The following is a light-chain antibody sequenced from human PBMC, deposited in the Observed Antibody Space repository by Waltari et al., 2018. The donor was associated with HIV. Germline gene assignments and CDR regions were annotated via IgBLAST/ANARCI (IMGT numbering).Light chain of an antibody. V-gene: IGKV3-11*01. CDR2: NAS. Sequence: EIVLTQSPATLSLSPGEGATLSCRASQNVSGYLGWYHQKPGQAPRLLIYNASNRATGIPARFSGSGSGTDSTLTISSLEPEHFALSCCQQRSDWPPLTFGGGTKVEIK. CDR1: QNVSGY. J-gene: IGKJ4*01. CDR3: QQRSDWPPLT.